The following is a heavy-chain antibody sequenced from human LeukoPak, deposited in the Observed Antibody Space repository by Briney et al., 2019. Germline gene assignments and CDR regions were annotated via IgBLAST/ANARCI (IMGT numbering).Heavy chain of an antibody. J-gene: IGHJ4*02. D-gene: IGHD3-22*01. CDR3: ARHVPYDSSDYTHTY. V-gene: IGHV4-59*08. CDR2: IYYSGST. Sequence: PSETLSLTCTVSGDSISNYFWSWIRQPPGKELAYIGYIYYSGSTNYNPPLKSRVTISADTSKNQLSLKLNSVTAADTAVYYCARHVPYDSSDYTHTYWGQGTLVTVSS. CDR1: GDSISNYF.